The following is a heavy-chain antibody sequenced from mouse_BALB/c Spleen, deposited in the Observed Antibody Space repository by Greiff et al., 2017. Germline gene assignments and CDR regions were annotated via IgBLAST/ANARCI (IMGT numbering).Heavy chain of an antibody. CDR3: VYGYDYAMDY. CDR1: GFNIKDTY. J-gene: IGHJ4*01. V-gene: IGHV14-3*02. D-gene: IGHD2-2*01. CDR2: IDPANGNT. Sequence: EVQLQESGAELVKPGASVKLSCTASGFNIKDTYMHWVKQRPEQGLEWIGRIDPANGNTKYDPKFQGKATITADTSSNTAYLQLSSLTSEDTAVYYCVYGYDYAMDYWGQGTSVTVSS.